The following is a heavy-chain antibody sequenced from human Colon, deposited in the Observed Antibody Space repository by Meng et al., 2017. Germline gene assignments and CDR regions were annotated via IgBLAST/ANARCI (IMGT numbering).Heavy chain of an antibody. CDR2: INHSGST. J-gene: IGHJ5*02. CDR3: ARGRYSGYLP. D-gene: IGHD5-12*01. CDR1: GGSCSGYY. Sequence: LLQQGGAGLLKASDLLSLTCACYGGSCSGYYWSWLRQPPGKGLGWIGEINHSGSTNYNPSLKSRVTISVDTSKNQFSLKLSSVTAADTAVYYCARGRYSGYLPWGQGTLVTVSS. V-gene: IGHV4-34*01.